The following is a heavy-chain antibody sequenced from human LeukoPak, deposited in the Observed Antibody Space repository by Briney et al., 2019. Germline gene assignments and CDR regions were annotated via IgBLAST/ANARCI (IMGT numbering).Heavy chain of an antibody. CDR2: INHSGST. V-gene: IGHV4-34*01. CDR1: GASISSYY. Sequence: SETLSLTCTVSGASISSYYWSWIRQPPGKGLEWIGEINHSGSTNYNPSLKSRVTISVDTSKNQFSLKLSSVTAADTAVYYCAREDTAMAYFDYWGQGTLVTVSS. CDR3: AREDTAMAYFDY. J-gene: IGHJ4*02. D-gene: IGHD5-18*01.